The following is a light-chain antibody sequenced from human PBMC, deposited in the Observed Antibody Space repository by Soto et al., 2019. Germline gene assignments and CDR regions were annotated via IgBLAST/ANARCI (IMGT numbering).Light chain of an antibody. V-gene: IGKV3-20*01. Sequence: EIVLTQSPGTLSLSPGERATLSCRASQSVSSSYLAWYQQKPGQAPRLLIYGASSRATGIPARFSGSGSGTDFTLTISRLEPEDFAVYYCHQYGSSPPTFGQGTKVEIK. CDR1: QSVSSSY. CDR2: GAS. CDR3: HQYGSSPPT. J-gene: IGKJ1*01.